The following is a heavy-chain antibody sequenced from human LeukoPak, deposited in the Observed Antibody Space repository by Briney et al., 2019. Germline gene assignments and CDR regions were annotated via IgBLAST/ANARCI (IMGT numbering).Heavy chain of an antibody. CDR2: IYYSGST. CDR3: ARADIVGPFDY. Sequence: SETLSLTCTVSGGSISNYYWSWIRQPPGKGLEWIGYIYYSGSTNYNPSLKSRVTISVDTSKNQFSLKLSSVTAADTAVYYCARADIVGPFDYWGQGTLVTVSS. D-gene: IGHD1-26*01. V-gene: IGHV4-59*01. J-gene: IGHJ4*02. CDR1: GGSISNYY.